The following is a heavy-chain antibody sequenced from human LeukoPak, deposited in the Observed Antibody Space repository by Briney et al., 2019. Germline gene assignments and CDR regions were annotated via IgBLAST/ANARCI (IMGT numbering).Heavy chain of an antibody. D-gene: IGHD4-17*01. J-gene: IGHJ5*02. CDR3: ARDSYVDSEAVRWFDP. V-gene: IGHV3-66*01. Sequence: GGSLRLSCAASGLTVSSNYMRWVRQAPGKGLEWVSVIYRGGPTYYADSVKGRFTISRDNSKNTLYLQMNSLRDEVTAVYYCARDSYVDSEAVRWFDPWGQGTLVTVSS. CDR2: IYRGGPT. CDR1: GLTVSSNY.